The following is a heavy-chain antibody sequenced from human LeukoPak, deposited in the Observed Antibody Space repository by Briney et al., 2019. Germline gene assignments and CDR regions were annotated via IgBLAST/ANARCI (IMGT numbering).Heavy chain of an antibody. CDR2: ISYDGSNK. Sequence: GGSLRLSCAASGLTFSSYAMHWVRQAPGKGLEWVAVISYDGSNKYYADSVKGRFTISRDNSKNTLYPQMGRLRAEDMAVYYCARERGGVNDYWGQGTLVTVSS. CDR3: ARERGGVNDY. D-gene: IGHD2-21*01. CDR1: GLTFSSYA. V-gene: IGHV3-30*14. J-gene: IGHJ4*02.